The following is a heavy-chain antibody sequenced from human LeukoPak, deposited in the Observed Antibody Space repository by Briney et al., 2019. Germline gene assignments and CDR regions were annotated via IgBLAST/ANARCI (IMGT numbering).Heavy chain of an antibody. CDR3: ARHNVLRYFVRPSLPIWFDP. D-gene: IGHD3-9*01. V-gene: IGHV4-34*01. CDR2: INHSGST. J-gene: IGHJ5*02. Sequence: SETLPLTCAVYGGSFSGYYWSWIRQPPGKGLEWIGEINHSGSTNYNPSLKSRVTISVDTSKNQFSLKLSSVTAADTAVYYCARHNVLRYFVRPSLPIWFDPWGQGTLVTVSS. CDR1: GGSFSGYY.